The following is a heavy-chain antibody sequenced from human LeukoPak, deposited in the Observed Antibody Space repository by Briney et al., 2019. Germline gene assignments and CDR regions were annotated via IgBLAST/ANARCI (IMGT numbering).Heavy chain of an antibody. CDR3: AKGVVVAPDVTPFDY. Sequence: GGSLRLSCAASGLTFSSYWMSWVRQAPGKGLEWVSGISGRGASKYYADSVKGRFTISRDNSKNTLYLQMNSLRAEDTAVYYCAKGVVVAPDVTPFDYWGQGTLVTVSS. D-gene: IGHD2-2*01. CDR2: ISGRGASK. J-gene: IGHJ4*02. V-gene: IGHV3-23*01. CDR1: GLTFSSYW.